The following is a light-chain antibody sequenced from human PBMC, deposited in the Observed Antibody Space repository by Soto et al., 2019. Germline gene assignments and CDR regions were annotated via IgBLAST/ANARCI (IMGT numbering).Light chain of an antibody. CDR1: SGHNTYI. V-gene: IGLV4-60*02. J-gene: IGLJ3*02. CDR3: ETWYSNTHKV. Sequence: QPVLTQSSSASASLRSSVKLTCILSSGHNTYIIAWHQQQPGKAPRFLMTLDRSGSYNRGSGVPDRFSGSSSGADRYLTISHLQFEDEGDYYCETWYSNTHKVFGGGTKLTVL. CDR2: LDRSGSY.